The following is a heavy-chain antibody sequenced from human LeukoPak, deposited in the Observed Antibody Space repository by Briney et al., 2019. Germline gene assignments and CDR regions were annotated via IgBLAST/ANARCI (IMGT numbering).Heavy chain of an antibody. CDR3: ARLGSGWNSRANWFDP. J-gene: IGHJ5*02. CDR2: IYPGDSDT. CDR1: GYSFTSYW. D-gene: IGHD6-19*01. V-gene: IGHV5-51*01. Sequence: GESLKISCKGSGYSFTSYWIGWVRQMPGKGLEWMGIIYPGDSDTRYSPSFQGQVTISADKSISTAYLQWGSLKASDTAMYYCARLGSGWNSRANWFDPWGQGTLVTVSP.